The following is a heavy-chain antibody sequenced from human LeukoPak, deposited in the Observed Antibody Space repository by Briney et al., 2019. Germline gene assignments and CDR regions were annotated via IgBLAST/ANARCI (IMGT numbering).Heavy chain of an antibody. CDR1: GGTFSSYA. J-gene: IGHJ5*02. V-gene: IGHV1-69*13. Sequence: ASVKVSCKASGGTFSSYAISWVRQAPGQGLEWMGGIIPIFGTANYAQKFQGRVTIIADESTSTAYMELSSLRSEDTAVYYCARDSRHYRSSDLYNWFDPWGQGTLVTVSS. D-gene: IGHD3-10*01. CDR3: ARDSRHYRSSDLYNWFDP. CDR2: IIPIFGTA.